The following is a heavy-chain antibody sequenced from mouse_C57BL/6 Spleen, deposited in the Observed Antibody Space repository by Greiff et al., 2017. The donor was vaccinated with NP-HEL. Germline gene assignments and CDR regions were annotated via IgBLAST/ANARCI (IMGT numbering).Heavy chain of an antibody. Sequence: EVKLQESGPGLVKPSQSLSLTCSVTGYSITSGYYWNWIRQFPGNKLEWMGDISYDGSNNYNPSLKNRISITRDTSKNQFFLKLNSVTTEDTATYYCARGGRIFDYWGQGTTLTVSS. CDR1: GYSITSGYY. V-gene: IGHV3-6*01. CDR2: ISYDGSN. CDR3: ARGGRIFDY. J-gene: IGHJ2*01.